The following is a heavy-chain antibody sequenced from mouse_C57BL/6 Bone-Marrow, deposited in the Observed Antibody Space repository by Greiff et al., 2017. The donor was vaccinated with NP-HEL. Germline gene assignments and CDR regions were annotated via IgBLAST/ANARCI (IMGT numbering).Heavy chain of an antibody. J-gene: IGHJ3*01. V-gene: IGHV1-15*01. CDR1: GYTFTDYE. Sequence: QVQLQQSGAELVRPGASVTLSCKASGYTFTDYEMHWVKQTPVHGLEWIGAIDPETGGTAYNQKFKGKAILTADKSSSSAYMELRSLTSEDSAVYYCTGYYLAYWGQGTLVTVSA. CDR2: IDPETGGT. CDR3: TGYYLAY. D-gene: IGHD2-3*01.